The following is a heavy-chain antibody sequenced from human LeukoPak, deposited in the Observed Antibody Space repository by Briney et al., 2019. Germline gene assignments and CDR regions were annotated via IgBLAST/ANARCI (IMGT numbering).Heavy chain of an antibody. V-gene: IGHV1-8*01. D-gene: IGHD6-13*01. CDR3: ARGLMAAADSYYYYMDV. Sequence: ASVKVSCKASGYTFTRYDINWARQATGQGLEWMGWMNPNSGNTGYAQKFQGRVTMTRNTSISTAYMELSSLRSDDTAVYYCARGLMAAADSYYYYMDVWGKGTTVTVSS. CDR1: GYTFTRYD. CDR2: MNPNSGNT. J-gene: IGHJ6*03.